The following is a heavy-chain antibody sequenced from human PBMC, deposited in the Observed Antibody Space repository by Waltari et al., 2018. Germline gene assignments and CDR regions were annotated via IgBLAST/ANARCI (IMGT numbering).Heavy chain of an antibody. V-gene: IGHV3-23*01. D-gene: IGHD2-15*01. CDR3: AKDKYCSGGSCYSLDY. CDR2: ISGSGGST. CDR1: GFIFSSYA. Sequence: EVQLLESGGGLVQPGGSLRLSCAASGFIFSSYAMSWVRQAPGKGLEWVSAISGSGGSTYYADSVKGRFTISRDNSKNTLYLQMNSLRAEDTAVYYCAKDKYCSGGSCYSLDYWGQGTLVTVSS. J-gene: IGHJ4*02.